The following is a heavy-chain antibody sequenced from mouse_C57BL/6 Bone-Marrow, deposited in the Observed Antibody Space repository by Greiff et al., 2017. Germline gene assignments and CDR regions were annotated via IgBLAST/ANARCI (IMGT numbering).Heavy chain of an antibody. Sequence: EVKLQESGPGLVKPSQSLSLTCSVTGYSITSGYYWNWIRQFPGNKLEWMGYISYDGSNNYNPSLKNRISITRDTSKNQFFLKLNSVTTEDTATYYCARDDYGSSHAMDYWGQGTSVTVSS. CDR3: ARDDYGSSHAMDY. CDR1: GYSITSGYY. J-gene: IGHJ4*01. D-gene: IGHD1-1*01. CDR2: ISYDGSN. V-gene: IGHV3-6*01.